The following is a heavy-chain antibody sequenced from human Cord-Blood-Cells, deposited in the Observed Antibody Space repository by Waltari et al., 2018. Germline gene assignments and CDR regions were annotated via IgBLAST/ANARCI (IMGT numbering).Heavy chain of an antibody. D-gene: IGHD2-15*01. CDR2: FDPENGEK. CDR3: ATLRAAFDY. CDR1: GYTLTELS. V-gene: IGHV1-24*01. Sequence: QVQLLQSAAEVKKPGASVKVSCKVAGYTLTELSMHWVRQAPGKGPEWMGGFDPENGEKNYAKKVQGRVTMTEDTSTDTAYMELSSLRSEDTAVYYCATLRAAFDYWGQGTLVTVSS. J-gene: IGHJ4*02.